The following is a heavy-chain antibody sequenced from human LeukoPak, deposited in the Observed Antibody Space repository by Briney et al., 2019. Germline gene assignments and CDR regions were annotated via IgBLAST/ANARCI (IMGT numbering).Heavy chain of an antibody. J-gene: IGHJ6*03. V-gene: IGHV1-69*13. Sequence: GASVKVSCKASGGTFSSYAISWVRQAPGQGLEWMGGIIPTFGTANYAQKFQGRVTITAGESTSTAYMELSSLRSEDTAVYYCARGRDIVVVPAATTYYYYYMDVWGKGTTVTVSS. CDR3: ARGRDIVVVPAATTYYYYYMDV. CDR2: IIPTFGTA. CDR1: GGTFSSYA. D-gene: IGHD2-2*01.